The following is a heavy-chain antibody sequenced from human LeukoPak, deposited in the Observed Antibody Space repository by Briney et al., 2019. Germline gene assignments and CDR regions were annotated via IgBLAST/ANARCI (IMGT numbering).Heavy chain of an antibody. V-gene: IGHV3-7*01. CDR3: ARAGYSSSWYSRYCDL. D-gene: IGHD6-13*01. J-gene: IGHJ2*01. CDR2: IKEDAGEI. CDR1: GFTFSRYW. Sequence: PGGSLRLSCAASGFTFSRYWMSWVRQVPGKGLEWVANIKEDAGEIYYVDSVKGRFTISRDNAKNSLYLQMDSLRAEDTAVYYCARAGYSSSWYSRYCDLWGRGTLVTVSS.